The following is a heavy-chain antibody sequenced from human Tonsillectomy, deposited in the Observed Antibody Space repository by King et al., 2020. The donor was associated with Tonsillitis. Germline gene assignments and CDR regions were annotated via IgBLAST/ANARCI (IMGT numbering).Heavy chain of an antibody. CDR2: IWYDASNK. V-gene: IGHV3-33*08. J-gene: IGHJ4*02. CDR1: GFTFSTYG. D-gene: IGHD3-10*01. CDR3: ARDVGWFGERPPDY. Sequence: VQLVESGGGVVQPGRSLRLSCAASGFTFSTYGMHWVRQATCKGLEWVAGIWYDASNKYFADFVNGRFTISRDNSKNTLYLQMNSLVAQDTAVYYCARDVGWFGERPPDYWGQGTLVTVSS.